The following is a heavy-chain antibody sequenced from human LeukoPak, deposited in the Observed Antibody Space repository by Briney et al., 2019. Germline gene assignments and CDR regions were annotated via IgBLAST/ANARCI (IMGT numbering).Heavy chain of an antibody. J-gene: IGHJ4*02. CDR1: GFTLSRYG. CDR3: AKGLEFSSSVYFDY. D-gene: IGHD6-6*01. V-gene: IGHV3-23*01. Sequence: GGSLRLSCAASGFTLSRYGMHWVRQAPGKGLEWVSAISGSGGSTYYADSVKGRFTISRDNSKNTLYLQMNSLRAEDTAVYYCAKGLEFSSSVYFDYWGQGTLVTVSS. CDR2: ISGSGGST.